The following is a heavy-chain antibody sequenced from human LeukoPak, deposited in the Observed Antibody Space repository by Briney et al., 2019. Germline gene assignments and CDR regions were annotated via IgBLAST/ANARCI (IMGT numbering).Heavy chain of an antibody. J-gene: IGHJ4*02. D-gene: IGHD6-19*01. V-gene: IGHV1-18*01. CDR3: ARAPGIAVAALDY. Sequence: GGSLRLSCAASGFTFTSYGISWVRQAPGQGLEWMGWISAYNGNTNYAQKLQGRVTMTTDTSTSTAYMELRSLRSDDTAVYYCARAPGIAVAALDYWGQGTLVTVSS. CDR2: ISAYNGNT. CDR1: GFTFTSYG.